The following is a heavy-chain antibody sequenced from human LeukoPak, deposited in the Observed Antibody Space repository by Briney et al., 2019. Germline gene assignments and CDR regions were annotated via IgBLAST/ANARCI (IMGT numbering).Heavy chain of an antibody. CDR2: IYYSGST. V-gene: IGHV4-59*01. CDR3: ARDPQSEAYFDY. J-gene: IGHJ4*02. Sequence: SETLSLTCTVSGGSISSYYWSWIRQPPGKGLEWIGYIYYSGSTNYNPSLKSRVTISVDTSKNQFSLKLSSVIAADTAVYYCARDPQSEAYFDYWGQGTLVTVSS. CDR1: GGSISSYY.